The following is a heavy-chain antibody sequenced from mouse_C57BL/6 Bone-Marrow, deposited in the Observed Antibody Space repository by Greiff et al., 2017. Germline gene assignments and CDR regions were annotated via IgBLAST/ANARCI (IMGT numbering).Heavy chain of an antibody. V-gene: IGHV5-16*01. D-gene: IGHD2-3*01. Sequence: EVKLVESEGGLVQPGSSMKLSCTASGFTFSDYYMAWVRQVPEKGLEWVANINYDGSSTYYLDSLKSRFIISRDNAKNILYLQMSSLKSEDTATYYCARDRGLLRWYVDVWGTGTTVTVSS. CDR1: GFTFSDYY. J-gene: IGHJ1*03. CDR2: INYDGSST. CDR3: ARDRGLLRWYVDV.